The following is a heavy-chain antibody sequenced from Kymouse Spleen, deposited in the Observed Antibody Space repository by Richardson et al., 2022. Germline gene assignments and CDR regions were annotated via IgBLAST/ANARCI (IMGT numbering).Heavy chain of an antibody. V-gene: IGHV4-34*01. CDR3: ARGSSSSNYYYYGMDV. J-gene: IGHJ6*02. D-gene: IGHD6-6*01. CDR2: INHSGST. CDR1: GGSFSGYY. Sequence: QVQLQQWGAGLLKPSETLSLTCAVYGGSFSGYYWSWIRQPPGKGLEWIGEINHSGSTNYNPSLKSRVTISVDTSKNQFSLKLSSVTAADTAVYYCARGSSSSNYYYYGMDVWGQGTTVTVSS.